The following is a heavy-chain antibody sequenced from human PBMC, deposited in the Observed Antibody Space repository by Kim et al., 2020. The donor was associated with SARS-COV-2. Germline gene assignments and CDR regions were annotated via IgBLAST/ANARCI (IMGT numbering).Heavy chain of an antibody. CDR3: ATREVRDTARSFYYYGMDV. CDR2: FDPEDGET. CDR1: GYTLTELS. D-gene: IGHD5-18*01. V-gene: IGHV1-24*01. J-gene: IGHJ6*02. Sequence: ASVKVSCKVSGYTLTELSMHWVRQAPGKGLEWMGGFDPEDGETIYAQKFQGRVTMTEDTSTDTAYMELSSLRSEDTAVYYCATREVRDTARSFYYYGMDVWGQGTTVTVSS.